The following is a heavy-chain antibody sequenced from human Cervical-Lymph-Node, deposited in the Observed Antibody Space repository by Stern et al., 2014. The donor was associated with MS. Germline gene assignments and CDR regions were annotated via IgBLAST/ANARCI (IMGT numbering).Heavy chain of an antibody. CDR3: VRADGSTDDY. Sequence: VQLVQSGGGLVKPGGSLRLSCAASGFSFRNYYMSWIRQAPGKGLEWVSYISSSGDHIDYADSVQGRFTISRDNAKNSLYLQMNSLRADDTAIYYCVRADGSTDDYWGQGTLVTVSS. CDR1: GFSFRNYY. V-gene: IGHV3-11*01. J-gene: IGHJ4*02. CDR2: ISSSGDHI. D-gene: IGHD3-10*01.